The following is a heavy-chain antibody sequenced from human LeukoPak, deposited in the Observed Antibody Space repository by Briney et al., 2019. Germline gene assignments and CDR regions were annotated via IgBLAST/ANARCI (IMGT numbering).Heavy chain of an antibody. Sequence: GVSLRLSCAASGFTVSSNYMSWVRQAPGKGLEWVSIIYSGGSTFYADSVKGRFTISRDNSKNTLYLQMNSLRAEDTAVYYCARGGSYLSAFDIWGQGTIVTVSS. J-gene: IGHJ3*02. V-gene: IGHV3-53*01. D-gene: IGHD1-26*01. CDR2: IYSGGST. CDR1: GFTVSSNY. CDR3: ARGGSYLSAFDI.